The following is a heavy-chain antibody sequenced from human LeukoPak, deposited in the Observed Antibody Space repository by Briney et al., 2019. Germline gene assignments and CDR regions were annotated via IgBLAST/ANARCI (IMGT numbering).Heavy chain of an antibody. D-gene: IGHD3-10*01. J-gene: IGHJ3*02. V-gene: IGHV3-30*04. CDR1: GFIFSTYA. CDR2: ITYDGSDT. Sequence: GGSLRLSCEASGFIFSTYAFHWVRQAPGKGPEWMAFITYDGSDTYFADSVKGRFTLSRDNSKNALHLQMNSLRTADTAVYYCARPGGYAFDIWGQGTMVTVSS. CDR3: ARPGGYAFDI.